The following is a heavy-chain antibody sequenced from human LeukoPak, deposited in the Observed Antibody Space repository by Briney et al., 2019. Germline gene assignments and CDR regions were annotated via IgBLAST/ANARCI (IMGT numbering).Heavy chain of an antibody. CDR2: ISVSGFST. CDR3: ARDKRYSSAGDY. Sequence: GGSLRLSCEAYGFSLSTYAMNWVRHAPGKGLEWVSVISVSGFSTYYADSVKGRFTISRDNSKNTLHLQMNSLRAEDTAVYYCARDKRYSSAGDYWGQGTLVTVSS. D-gene: IGHD6-19*01. CDR1: GFSLSTYA. J-gene: IGHJ4*02. V-gene: IGHV3-23*01.